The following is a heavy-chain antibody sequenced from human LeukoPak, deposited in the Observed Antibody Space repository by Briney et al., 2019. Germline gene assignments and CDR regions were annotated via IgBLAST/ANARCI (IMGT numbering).Heavy chain of an antibody. Sequence: GESLKISCKGSGYSFTSYWIGWVRQMPGKGLEWMGIIYPGDSDTRYSPSFQGQVTISADKSISTAYLQWSSLKASDTAMYYCARTIYRSSWYGWFDPWGQGTLVTVSS. V-gene: IGHV5-51*01. CDR3: ARTIYRSSWYGWFDP. CDR1: GYSFTSYW. J-gene: IGHJ5*02. D-gene: IGHD6-13*01. CDR2: IYPGDSDT.